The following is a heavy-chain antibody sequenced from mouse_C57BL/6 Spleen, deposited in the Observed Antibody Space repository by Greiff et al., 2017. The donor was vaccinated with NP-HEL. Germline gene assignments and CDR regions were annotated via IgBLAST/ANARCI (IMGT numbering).Heavy chain of an antibody. CDR2: IDPNSGGT. J-gene: IGHJ2*01. D-gene: IGHD1-1*01. V-gene: IGHV1-72*01. Sequence: QVQLKQPGAELVKPGASVKLSCKASGYTFTSYWMHWVKQRPGRGLEWIGRIDPNSGGTKYNEKFKSKATLTVDKPSSTAYMQLSSLTSEDPAVYYCARSATTVVPYFDDWGQGTTLTVSS. CDR1: GYTFTSYW. CDR3: ARSATTVVPYFDD.